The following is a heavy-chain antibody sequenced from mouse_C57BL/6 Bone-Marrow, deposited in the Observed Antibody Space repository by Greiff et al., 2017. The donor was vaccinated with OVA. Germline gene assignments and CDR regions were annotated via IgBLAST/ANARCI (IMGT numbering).Heavy chain of an antibody. CDR1: GFTFSDYY. Sequence: EVQLQESGGGLVQPGGSLKLSCAASGFTFSDYYMYWVRQTPEKRLEWVAYISNGGGSTYYPDTVKGRFTISRDNAKNTLYLQMSRLKSEDTAMYYCARPFAYWGQGTLVTVSA. CDR3: ARPFAY. J-gene: IGHJ3*01. CDR2: ISNGGGST. V-gene: IGHV5-12*01.